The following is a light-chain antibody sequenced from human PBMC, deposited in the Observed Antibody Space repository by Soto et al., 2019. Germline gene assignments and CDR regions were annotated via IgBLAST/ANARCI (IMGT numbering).Light chain of an antibody. V-gene: IGKV3-20*01. Sequence: EIVLTQSPGTLSLSPGERAALSCRASQRLSSSSLAWYQQKPGHGPRLLIYGASRRATGIPDRFSATESGTDFTLTISSLEPEDFAVYFCQQYGSSPPYTFGQGTKLKIK. J-gene: IGKJ2*01. CDR2: GAS. CDR1: QRLSSSS. CDR3: QQYGSSPPYT.